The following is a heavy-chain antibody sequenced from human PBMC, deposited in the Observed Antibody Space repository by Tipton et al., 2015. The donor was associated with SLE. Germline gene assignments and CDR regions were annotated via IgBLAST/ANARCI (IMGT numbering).Heavy chain of an antibody. D-gene: IGHD5/OR15-5a*01. CDR2: INHSGTT. V-gene: IGHV4-61*01. CDR3: AGVSRDAFEI. J-gene: IGHJ3*02. Sequence: GLVKPSETLSLICSVSGFSISSSYYWGWIRQSPGKGLEWIGYINHSGTTNYNPSLKSRVTISIDTSKNQFSLKLSSVTAADTAVYYCAGVSRDAFEIWGQGTMVTVSS. CDR1: GFSISSSYY.